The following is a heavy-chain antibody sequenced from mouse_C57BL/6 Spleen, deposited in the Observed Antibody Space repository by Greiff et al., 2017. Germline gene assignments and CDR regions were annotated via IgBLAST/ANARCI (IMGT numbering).Heavy chain of an antibody. V-gene: IGHV1-80*01. CDR3: ARDYGSSPQFAY. CDR2: IYPGDGDT. J-gene: IGHJ3*01. Sequence: LQESGAELVKPGASVKISCKASGYAFSSYWMNWVKQRPGKGLEWIGQIYPGDGDTNYNGKFKGKATLTADKSSSTAYMQLSSLTSEDSAVYFCARDYGSSPQFAYWGQGTLVTVSA. D-gene: IGHD1-1*01. CDR1: GYAFSSYW.